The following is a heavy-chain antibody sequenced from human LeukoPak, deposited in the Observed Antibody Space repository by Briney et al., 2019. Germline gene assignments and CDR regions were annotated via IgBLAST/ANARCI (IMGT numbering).Heavy chain of an antibody. V-gene: IGHV3-11*01. CDR3: ARSPTPYSSGWIYFDF. CDR2: ISNSGSTI. Sequence: KTGGSLRLPCAASGFTFRDYYMSWIRQAPGKGLEWVSYISNSGSTIHYADSVKGRFTISRDNAKNSLYLQMNSLRAEDTAVYHCARSPTPYSSGWIYFDFWGQGALVTVSS. CDR1: GFTFRDYY. D-gene: IGHD6-19*01. J-gene: IGHJ4*02.